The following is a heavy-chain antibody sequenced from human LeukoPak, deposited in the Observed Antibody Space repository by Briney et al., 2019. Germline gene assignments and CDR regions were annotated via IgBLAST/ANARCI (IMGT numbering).Heavy chain of an antibody. V-gene: IGHV3-23*01. Sequence: GGSLRLSCAASGFTFSSYGMSWVRQAPGKGLEWVSAISGSGGSTYYADSVKSRFTISRDNSKNTLYLQMNSLRAEDTAVYYCARSRSYYFDSWGQGTLVSVSS. CDR1: GFTFSSYG. CDR2: ISGSGGST. CDR3: ARSRSYYFDS. J-gene: IGHJ4*02.